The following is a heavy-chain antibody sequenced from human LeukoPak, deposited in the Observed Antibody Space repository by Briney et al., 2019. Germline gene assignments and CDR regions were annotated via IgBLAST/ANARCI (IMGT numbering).Heavy chain of an antibody. Sequence: GGSLRLSCAASGFTFSSYSMNWVRQAPGKGLEWVSSISSSSSYIYYADSVKGRFTISRDHANNSVYLQMSNLRAEDTAVYFCAREVISGWYIDLWGRGTLVTVSS. V-gene: IGHV3-21*01. J-gene: IGHJ2*01. CDR1: GFTFSSYS. D-gene: IGHD2-21*01. CDR2: ISSSSSYI. CDR3: AREVISGWYIDL.